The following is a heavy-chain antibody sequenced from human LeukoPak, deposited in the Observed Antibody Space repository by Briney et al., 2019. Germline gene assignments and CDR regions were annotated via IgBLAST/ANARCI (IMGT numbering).Heavy chain of an antibody. CDR3: AKDGGLWVSAHWGDS. D-gene: IGHD7-27*01. Sequence: QPGGSLRLSCAASGFTFSSYSMNWVRQAPGKGLEWVSAISGSGGSTYYADSVKGRFTISRDNSKNTLYLQMNSRRVEDTAVYYCAKDGGLWVSAHWGDSWGRGTLVTVSS. J-gene: IGHJ4*02. CDR1: GFTFSSYS. V-gene: IGHV3-23*01. CDR2: ISGSGGST.